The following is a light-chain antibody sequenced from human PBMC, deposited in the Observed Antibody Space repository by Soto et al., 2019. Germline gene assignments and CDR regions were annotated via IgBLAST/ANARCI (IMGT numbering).Light chain of an antibody. CDR1: SSDVGTYNL. Sequence: QSALTQPASVSGSPGQSITISCTGTSSDVGTYNLVSWYQQHPGKAPKLMIYEGSQRPSGVSNRFSGSKSGNTASLTISGLQAEDEADYYCCSNAGGILYVFGTGTKLTLL. V-gene: IGLV2-23*01. CDR2: EGS. CDR3: CSNAGGILYV. J-gene: IGLJ1*01.